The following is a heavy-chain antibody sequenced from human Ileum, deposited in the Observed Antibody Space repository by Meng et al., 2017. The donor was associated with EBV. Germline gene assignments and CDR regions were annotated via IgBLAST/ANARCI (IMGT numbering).Heavy chain of an antibody. V-gene: IGHV4-4*02. CDR2: IHHTRGP. CDR3: ASNGAFSLDH. D-gene: IGHD2-8*01. J-gene: IGHJ4*02. Sequence: QVELREAGPGRVGPSGTLSLPCSVSGDSISNEHWWSWVRQSPGKGLEWIGEIHHTRGPNYNPSLKSRVIISVDKSNNHFSLRLSAVTAADTAVYYCASNGAFSLDHWGQGTLVTVSS. CDR1: GDSISNEHW.